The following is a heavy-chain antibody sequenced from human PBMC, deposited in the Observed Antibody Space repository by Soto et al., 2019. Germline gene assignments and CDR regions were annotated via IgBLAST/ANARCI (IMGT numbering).Heavy chain of an antibody. J-gene: IGHJ4*02. CDR2: INHSGST. V-gene: IGHV4-34*01. CDR3: ARGGGGWYPDY. D-gene: IGHD6-19*01. Sequence: QVQLQQWGAGLLRPSETLSLTCAVYGGSFSGYYWTWIRQPPGKGLEWIGEINHSGSTNYNPSLKSRVTISVDTSKNQFSLKLSSVTAADTAVYYCARGGGGWYPDYWGQGTLVTVSS. CDR1: GGSFSGYY.